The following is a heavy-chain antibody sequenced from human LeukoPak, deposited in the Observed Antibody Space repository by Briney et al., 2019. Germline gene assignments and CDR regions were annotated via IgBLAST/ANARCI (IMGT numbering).Heavy chain of an antibody. CDR1: GYTFTSYY. Sequence: ASVKVSCKASGYTFTSYYMHWVRQAPGQGLEWMGIINPSGGSTSYAQKFQGRVTMTRDTSTSTVYMELSSLRSEDTAVYYCARGSITIFGAVIIKADNWFDPWGQGTLVTVSS. D-gene: IGHD3-3*01. CDR2: INPSGGST. CDR3: ARGSITIFGAVIIKADNWFDP. V-gene: IGHV1-46*03. J-gene: IGHJ5*02.